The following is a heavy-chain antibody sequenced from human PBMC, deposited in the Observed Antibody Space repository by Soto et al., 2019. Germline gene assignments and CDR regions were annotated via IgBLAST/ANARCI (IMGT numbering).Heavy chain of an antibody. CDR2: ISYDRNNK. CDR3: ARGEVINYDASLPHD. V-gene: IGHV3-30-3*01. CDR1: GFTFSSYA. Sequence: QVQLMESGGGVVQPGRSLRLSCAASGFTFSSYAMHWVRQAPGKGLEWVAVISYDRNNKYYADSVKGRCNISRDNSKNTVYLQMNSLRVEDTAVYYCARGEVINYDASLPHDWGQGTLVTVSS. D-gene: IGHD3-10*01. J-gene: IGHJ4*02.